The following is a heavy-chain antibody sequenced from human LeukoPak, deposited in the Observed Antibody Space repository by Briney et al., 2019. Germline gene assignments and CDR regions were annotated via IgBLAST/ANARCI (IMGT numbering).Heavy chain of an antibody. V-gene: IGHV3-30*18. CDR1: GFTFSSYG. CDR2: ISYDGSNK. Sequence: GGSLRLSCAASGFTFSSYGMHWVRQAPDKGLEWVAFISYDGSNKYYADSVKGRFTISIDNSKNTLYLQMNSLRAEDTAVYYCAKDGAYSSSHQPHYWGQGTLVTVSS. CDR3: AKDGAYSSSHQPHY. J-gene: IGHJ4*02. D-gene: IGHD6-6*01.